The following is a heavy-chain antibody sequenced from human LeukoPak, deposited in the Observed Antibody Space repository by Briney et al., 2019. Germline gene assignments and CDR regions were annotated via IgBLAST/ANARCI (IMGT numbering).Heavy chain of an antibody. CDR3: ASLTGYSSGWSGGYYYYGMDV. CDR2: IYYSGST. V-gene: IGHV4-59*01. Sequence: PSETLSLTCTVSGGSISSYYWSWIRQPPGKGLEWIGYIYYSGSTNYNPSLKSRVTISVDTSKNQFSLKLSSVTAADTAVYYCASLTGYSSGWSGGYYYYGMDVWGQGTTVTVSS. D-gene: IGHD6-19*01. CDR1: GGSISSYY. J-gene: IGHJ6*02.